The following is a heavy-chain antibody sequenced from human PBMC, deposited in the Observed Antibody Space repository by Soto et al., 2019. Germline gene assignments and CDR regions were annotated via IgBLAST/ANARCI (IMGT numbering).Heavy chain of an antibody. Sequence: PGVSLRLSCAASGFTFSSYAMSWVRQAPGKGLEWVSVIYSGGSTYYADSVKGRFTISRDNSKNTLYLQMNSLRAEDTAVYYCARGGPYYYDSSGYLGPFDYWGQGTLVTVS. CDR1: GFTFSSYA. D-gene: IGHD3-22*01. V-gene: IGHV3-53*01. J-gene: IGHJ4*02. CDR3: ARGGPYYYDSSGYLGPFDY. CDR2: IYSGGST.